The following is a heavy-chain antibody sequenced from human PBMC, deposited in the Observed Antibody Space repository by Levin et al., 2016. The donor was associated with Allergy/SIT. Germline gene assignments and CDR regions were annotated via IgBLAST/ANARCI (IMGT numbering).Heavy chain of an antibody. D-gene: IGHD6-19*01. J-gene: IGHJ4*02. CDR3: ARTVKSSGWPYYLDY. CDR1: GGSISSYY. Sequence: PSETLSLTCTVSGGSISSYYWSWIRQPPGKGLEWIGYIYYSGSTNYNPSLKSRVTISLDTSKNQFSLKLNSVTAADTAVYYCARTVKSSGWPYYLDYWGQGSLVTVSS. CDR2: IYYSGST. V-gene: IGHV4-59*01.